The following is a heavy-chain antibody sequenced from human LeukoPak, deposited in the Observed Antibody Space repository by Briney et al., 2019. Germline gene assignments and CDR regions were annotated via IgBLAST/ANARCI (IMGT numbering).Heavy chain of an antibody. D-gene: IGHD3-10*02. CDR3: AKELDTMFFDY. Sequence: PGGSLRLSCAASEFTFSSYSMNWVRQAPGKGLEWVSYITNSGNSKSYADSVRGRFTISRDSGRNSVYLQMNSLTTDDTAFYFCAKELDTMFFDYWGQGALVTVSS. CDR2: ITNSGNSK. CDR1: EFTFSSYS. J-gene: IGHJ4*02. V-gene: IGHV3-48*04.